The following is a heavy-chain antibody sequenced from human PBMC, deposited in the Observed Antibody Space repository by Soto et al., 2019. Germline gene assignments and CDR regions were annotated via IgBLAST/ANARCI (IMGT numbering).Heavy chain of an antibody. D-gene: IGHD3-10*01. CDR2: ISYDGSNK. V-gene: IGHV3-30-3*01. J-gene: IGHJ4*02. CDR3: ARDLWRGNFDY. CDR1: GFTFSSYA. Sequence: GGSLRLSCAASGFTFSSYAMHWVRQAPGKGLEWVAVISYDGSNKYYADSVKGRFTISRDNSKNTLYLQMNSLRAEDTAVYYCARDLWRGNFDYWGQGTLVTVSS.